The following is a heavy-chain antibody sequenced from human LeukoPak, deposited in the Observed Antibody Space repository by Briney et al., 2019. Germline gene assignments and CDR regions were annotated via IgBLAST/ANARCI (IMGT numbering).Heavy chain of an antibody. J-gene: IGHJ4*02. CDR2: IRTDGVTT. D-gene: IGHD5-24*01. Sequence: GGSLRLSCAASGFTVSSNYMSWVRQAPGKGLEWVSGIRTDGVTTYYADSVKGRFIISRDNSQNTVWLQMNSLSAEDAAVYYCVKDDGWVQYANWGQGTLVTVSS. V-gene: IGHV3-53*01. CDR1: GFTVSSNY. CDR3: VKDDGWVQYAN.